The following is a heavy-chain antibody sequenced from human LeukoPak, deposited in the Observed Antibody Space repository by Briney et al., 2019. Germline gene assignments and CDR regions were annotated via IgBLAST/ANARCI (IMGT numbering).Heavy chain of an antibody. Sequence: SETLSLTCTVSGGSISSGSYYWSWIRQPAGKGLEWIGRIYTSGSTNYNPSLKSRVTISVDTSRNQFSLKLSSVTAADTAVYYCARHRSGWLQSSFDYWGQGTLVTVSS. CDR1: GGSISSGSYY. CDR3: ARHRSGWLQSSFDY. CDR2: IYTSGST. V-gene: IGHV4-61*02. J-gene: IGHJ4*02. D-gene: IGHD5-24*01.